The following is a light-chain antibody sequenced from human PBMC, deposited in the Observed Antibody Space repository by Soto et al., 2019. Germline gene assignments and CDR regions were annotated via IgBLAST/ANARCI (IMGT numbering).Light chain of an antibody. CDR1: QSVSSN. Sequence: EIVMTQSPATLSVSPGERATLSCRASQSVSSNLAWYQQKPGQAPRLLIYGAYTRATGIPARFSGSGSGTEFTLTISSLQSEDFAVYYCQQYNNWPFYTFGQGTKLDIK. CDR3: QQYNNWPFYT. V-gene: IGKV3-15*01. CDR2: GAY. J-gene: IGKJ2*01.